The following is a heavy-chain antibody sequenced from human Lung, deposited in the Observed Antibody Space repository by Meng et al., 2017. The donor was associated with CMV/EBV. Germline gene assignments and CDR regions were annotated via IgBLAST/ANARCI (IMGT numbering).Heavy chain of an antibody. CDR1: GFTFRTTW. V-gene: IGHV3-15*01. D-gene: IGHD4-17*01. CDR2: IKSRNDSGTA. J-gene: IGHJ4*02. Sequence: GESLKISCAASGFTFRTTWMSWVRQAPGKGLDWVGRIKSRNDSGTADHGTPVKGRFTISRDDSKDTLYLQMNSLKVEDRAIYYCTTGLGNDYAFWGQGTLVTVSS. CDR3: TTGLGNDYAF.